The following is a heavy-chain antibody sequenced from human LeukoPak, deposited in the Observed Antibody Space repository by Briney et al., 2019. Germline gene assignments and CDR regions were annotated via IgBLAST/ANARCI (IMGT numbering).Heavy chain of an antibody. D-gene: IGHD6-13*01. CDR1: GFTFSSYS. Sequence: GGSLRLSCAASGFTFSSYSMNWVRQAPGKGLEWVSSISSSSSYIYYADSAKGRFTISRDNAKNPLYLQMNSLRAEDTAVYYCARGQPPSYYDMDVWGQGTTVTVSS. CDR2: ISSSSSYI. J-gene: IGHJ6*02. CDR3: ARGQPPSYYDMDV. V-gene: IGHV3-21*01.